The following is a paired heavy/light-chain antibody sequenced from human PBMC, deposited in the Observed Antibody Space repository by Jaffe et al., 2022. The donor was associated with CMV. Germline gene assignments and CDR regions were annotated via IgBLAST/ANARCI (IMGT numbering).Light chain of an antibody. CDR3: QKYGTSPH. CDR2: GAS. CDR1: QSVSSR. Sequence: EIVLTQSPGTLSLSPGERATLSCRASQSVSSRLAWYQQKPGQAPRLLIYGASSRATGIPDRFSGSGSGTDFTLTISRLEPEDFAVYYCQKYGTSPHFGPGTKVDI. J-gene: IGKJ3*01. V-gene: IGKV3-20*01.
Heavy chain of an antibody. Sequence: QVRLVQSGAEVVQPGSSVRVSCKSSGGSFSSYAISWLRQAPGQGLEWMGGIIPMFGVTNYAQKFQGRVRITADESTSTAYMELSTLRSDDTAVYYCARDPGHYDSSGYYKVYYFDDWGQGTLVTVSS. CDR1: GGSFSSYA. J-gene: IGHJ4*02. CDR2: IIPMFGVT. CDR3: ARDPGHYDSSGYYKVYYFDD. D-gene: IGHD3-22*01. V-gene: IGHV1-69*01.